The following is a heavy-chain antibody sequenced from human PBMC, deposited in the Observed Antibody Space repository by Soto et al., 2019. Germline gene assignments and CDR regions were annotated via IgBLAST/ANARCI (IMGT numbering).Heavy chain of an antibody. D-gene: IGHD4-17*01. Sequence: SETLSLTCSVSGGSISPYYWSWIRQPPGKGLEWIGYISYSGTTIDNPFLKGRVTMSVDTSKNQFSLNLSSVTAADTAVYYCTRGNGEYYRPGDYYGMDGWGKGTTVTVAS. J-gene: IGHJ6*04. CDR3: TRGNGEYYRPGDYYGMDG. CDR1: GGSISPYY. V-gene: IGHV4-59*01. CDR2: ISYSGTT.